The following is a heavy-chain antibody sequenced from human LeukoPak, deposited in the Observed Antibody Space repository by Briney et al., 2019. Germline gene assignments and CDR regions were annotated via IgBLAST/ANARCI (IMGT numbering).Heavy chain of an antibody. CDR3: ARDPYCSSINCHYYFDY. D-gene: IGHD2-2*01. CDR2: ISSNGGST. CDR1: GFTFSSYA. V-gene: IGHV3-64*01. Sequence: GGSLRLSCAASGFTFSSYAIHWVRRAPGKGLEYVSAISSNGGSTYYANSVKGRFTISRDNSKNTLSLQMGSLRAEDMAVYYCARDPYCSSINCHYYFDYWGQGTLVTVSS. J-gene: IGHJ4*02.